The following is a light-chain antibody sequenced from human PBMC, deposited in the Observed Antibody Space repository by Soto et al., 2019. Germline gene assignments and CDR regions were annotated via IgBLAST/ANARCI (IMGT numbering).Light chain of an antibody. CDR3: QQYGSSPRT. J-gene: IGKJ1*01. CDR2: GAS. CDR1: QSVNSNY. Sequence: EIVLTQSPGTLSLSPGGRATLSCRASQSVNSNYLAWYQQKPGQAPRLLIYGASSRATGIPDRFSGSGSATDFTLTITRLEPEDFEVYYCQQYGSSPRTFGQGTRVEIK. V-gene: IGKV3-20*01.